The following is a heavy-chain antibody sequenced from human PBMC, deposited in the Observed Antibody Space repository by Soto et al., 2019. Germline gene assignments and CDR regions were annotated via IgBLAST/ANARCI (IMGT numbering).Heavy chain of an antibody. V-gene: IGHV4-31*03. Sequence: QLQLQESGPGLVKPSQTLPLTCTVSGGSISSGGYYWSWIRQHPGKGLEWIGYIYYSGSTYYNPSLKSRVTISVDTSKNQFSLKLSSVTAADTAVYYCARGHHSSGYCFDYWGQGTLVTVSS. CDR2: IYYSGST. CDR1: GGSISSGGYY. D-gene: IGHD3-22*01. CDR3: ARGHHSSGYCFDY. J-gene: IGHJ4*02.